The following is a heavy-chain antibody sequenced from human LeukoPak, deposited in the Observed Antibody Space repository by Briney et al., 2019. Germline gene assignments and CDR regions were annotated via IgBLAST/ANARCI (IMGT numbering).Heavy chain of an antibody. CDR3: ARGARSIAEAGPSDFDS. V-gene: IGHV3-30*03. CDR1: EFTFSSSG. J-gene: IGHJ4*02. D-gene: IGHD6-13*01. Sequence: PGGSLRLSCAASEFTFSSSGMHWVRQAPGKGLEWVAVISYDGSKKYYADSVKGRFTISRDNPKNSLSLQMNSLRAEDTAVYYCARGARSIAEAGPSDFDSWGQGTLVTVSS. CDR2: ISYDGSKK.